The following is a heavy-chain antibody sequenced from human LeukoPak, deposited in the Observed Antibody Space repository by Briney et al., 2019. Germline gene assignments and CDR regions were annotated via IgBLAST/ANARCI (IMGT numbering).Heavy chain of an antibody. CDR2: INSDGIGT. V-gene: IGHV3-74*01. CDR3: ARAWGVVAATSDY. Sequence: PGGSLRLSCAASGFTFSSYLMHWVRQAPGKGLVWVSRINSDGIGTNYADSVKGRFTISRDNAKNTLFLQMNSLRGEDTAVYYCARAWGVVAATSDYWGQGTLVTVSS. CDR1: GFTFSSYL. J-gene: IGHJ4*02. D-gene: IGHD2-15*01.